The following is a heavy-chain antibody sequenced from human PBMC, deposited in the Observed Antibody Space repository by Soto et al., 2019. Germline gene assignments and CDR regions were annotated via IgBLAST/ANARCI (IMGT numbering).Heavy chain of an antibody. CDR2: ISSSGSTI. V-gene: IGHV3-11*01. CDR3: ARDRDIVLMVYAIH. D-gene: IGHD2-8*01. J-gene: IGHJ4*02. Sequence: QVQLVESGGGLVKPGGYLRLSCAASGFTFSDYYMSWIRQAPGKGLEWDSYISSSGSTIYYADSVKGRFTIPRDNAKNSLYLQMNSLRAEDTAVYYCARDRDIVLMVYAIHWGQGTLVTVSS. CDR1: GFTFSDYY.